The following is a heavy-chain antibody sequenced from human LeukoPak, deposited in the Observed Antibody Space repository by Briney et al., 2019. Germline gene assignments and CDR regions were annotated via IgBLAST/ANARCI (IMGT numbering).Heavy chain of an antibody. CDR3: AKPEGEVVTPYDAFDI. V-gene: IGHV3-23*01. J-gene: IGHJ3*02. CDR2: ISGSGGST. Sequence: GGSLRLSCAASGSTFSSYAMSWVRQAPGKGLEWVSAISGSGGSTYYADSVKGRFTISRDNSKNTLYLQMNSLRAEDTAVYYCAKPEGEVVTPYDAFDIWGQGTMVTVSS. CDR1: GSTFSSYA. D-gene: IGHD2-15*01.